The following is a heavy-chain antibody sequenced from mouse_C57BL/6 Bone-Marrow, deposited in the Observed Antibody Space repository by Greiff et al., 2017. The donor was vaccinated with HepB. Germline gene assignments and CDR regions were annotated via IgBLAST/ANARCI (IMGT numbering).Heavy chain of an antibody. Sequence: EVMLVESGGGLVQPGGSLKLSCAASGFTFSDYYMYWVRQTPEKRLEWVAYISNGGGSTYYPDTVKGRFTISRDNVKNTLYLQMSRLKSEDTAMYYCARHGSSGYFDVWGTGTTVTVSS. V-gene: IGHV5-12*01. J-gene: IGHJ1*03. CDR2: ISNGGGST. CDR3: ARHGSSGYFDV. CDR1: GFTFSDYY. D-gene: IGHD1-1*01.